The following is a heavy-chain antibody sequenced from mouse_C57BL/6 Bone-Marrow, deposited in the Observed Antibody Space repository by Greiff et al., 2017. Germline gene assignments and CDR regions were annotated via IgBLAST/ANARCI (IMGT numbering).Heavy chain of an antibody. D-gene: IGHD2-12*01. V-gene: IGHV5-9-1*02. Sequence: EVKLVESGEGLVKPGGSLKLSCAASGFTFSSYAMSWVRQTPEKRLEWVAYISSGGDYIYYADTVKGRFTISRDNARNTLYLQMSSLKSEDTAMYYCTRGYYSDWFAYWGQGTLVTVSA. CDR1: GFTFSSYA. CDR2: ISSGGDYI. J-gene: IGHJ3*01. CDR3: TRGYYSDWFAY.